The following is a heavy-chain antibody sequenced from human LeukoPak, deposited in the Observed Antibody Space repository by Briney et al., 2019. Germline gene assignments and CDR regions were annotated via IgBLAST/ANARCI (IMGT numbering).Heavy chain of an antibody. CDR2: IYSGGST. J-gene: IGHJ4*02. Sequence: GGSLILSCAASGFTVSNNYMSWVRQAPGKGLEWVSVIYSGGSTYYADSVKGRFTISRHNSHNTLYLQMNSLRAEDTAVYYCARAERAFFDYWGQGNLVTVSS. CDR1: GFTVSNNY. V-gene: IGHV3-53*04. CDR3: ARAERAFFDY.